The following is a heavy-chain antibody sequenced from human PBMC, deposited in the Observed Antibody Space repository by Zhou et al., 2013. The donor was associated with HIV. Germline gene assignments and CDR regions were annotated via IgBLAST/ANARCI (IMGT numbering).Heavy chain of an antibody. Sequence: QVQLVQSGAEVKKPGASVKVSCKASGYTFSSYAMHWVRQAPGQRLEWMGWINTGNGNTKYSQKFQGRVTMTRDTSISTAYMELSRLRSDDTAVYYCARARYYYGSGSYYPFDYWAREPWSPS. D-gene: IGHD3-10*01. J-gene: IGHJ4*02. V-gene: IGHV1-3*04. CDR2: INTGNGNT. CDR1: GYTFSSYA. CDR3: ARARYYYGSGSYYPFDY.